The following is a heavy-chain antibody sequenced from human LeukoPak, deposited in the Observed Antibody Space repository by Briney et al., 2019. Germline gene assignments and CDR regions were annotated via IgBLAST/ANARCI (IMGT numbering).Heavy chain of an antibody. J-gene: IGHJ1*01. Sequence: SVKVSCKASGGTFSSYAISWVRQAPGQGLEWMGRIIPIFGTANYAQKFQGRVTITTDESTSTAYMELSSLRSEDTAVYYCARVGNYYDSSGYYDPPEYFQHWGQGALVTVSS. CDR1: GGTFSSYA. D-gene: IGHD3-22*01. CDR3: ARVGNYYDSSGYYDPPEYFQH. V-gene: IGHV1-69*05. CDR2: IIPIFGTA.